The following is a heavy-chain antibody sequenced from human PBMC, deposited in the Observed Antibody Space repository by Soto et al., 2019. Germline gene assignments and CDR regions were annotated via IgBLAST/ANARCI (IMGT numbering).Heavy chain of an antibody. CDR1: GGTFSTYT. D-gene: IGHD2-2*01. V-gene: IGHV1-69*02. J-gene: IGHJ3*01. Sequence: QVHLVQSGAEVKKPGSSVKVSCKAAGGTFSTYTLIWVRQAPGQGLEWMGRIIPMLTVTNSAQKFQGRVTLTADKSTNTAFMELTSLRSDDTAVYYSSIGSWSAETFDVWGQGTMVTVSS. CDR2: IIPMLTVT. CDR3: SIGSWSAETFDV.